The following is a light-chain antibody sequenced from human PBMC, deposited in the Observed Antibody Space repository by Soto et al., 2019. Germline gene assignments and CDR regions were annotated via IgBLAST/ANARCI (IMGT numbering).Light chain of an antibody. V-gene: IGLV2-14*01. CDR3: SSYTSSTTYTYV. Sequence: QSVLAQPASVSGSPGQSITISCTGSSSDVGAYNYVSWFQQHPGKAPKLMIYEVSNRPSGVSNRFSGSKSGNTASLTISGLQAEDEADYYCSSYTSSTTYTYVLGTGTKVTVL. CDR2: EVS. J-gene: IGLJ1*01. CDR1: SSDVGAYNY.